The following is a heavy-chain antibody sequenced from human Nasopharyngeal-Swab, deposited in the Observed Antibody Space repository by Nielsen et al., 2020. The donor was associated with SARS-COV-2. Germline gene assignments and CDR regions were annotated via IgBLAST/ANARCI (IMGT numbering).Heavy chain of an antibody. CDR3: TSSMGSNYYYYYMDV. CDR1: GFTFSNAW. CDR2: IKSKTDGGTT. V-gene: IGHV3-15*01. J-gene: IGHJ6*03. D-gene: IGHD3-10*01. Sequence: GGSLRLSCAASGFTFSNAWMSWVRQAPGKGLERVGRIKSKTDGGTTDYAAPVKGRFTISRDDSKNTLYLQMNSLKTEDTAVYYCTSSMGSNYYYYYMDVWGKGTTVTVSS.